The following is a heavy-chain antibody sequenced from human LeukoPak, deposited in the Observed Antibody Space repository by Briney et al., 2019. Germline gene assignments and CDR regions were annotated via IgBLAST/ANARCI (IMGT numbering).Heavy chain of an antibody. CDR3: ARGPGRLLVD. J-gene: IGHJ4*02. D-gene: IGHD5-18*01. CDR1: GFTVSSNY. CDR2: IYSDGST. Sequence: GGSLRLSCAASGFTVSSNYMSWVRQAPGKGLEWVSVIYSDGSTYYAGSVKGRFTISRNNSKNTLYLQMNSLRAEDTAVYYCARGPGRLLVDWGQGTLVTVSS. V-gene: IGHV3-66*01.